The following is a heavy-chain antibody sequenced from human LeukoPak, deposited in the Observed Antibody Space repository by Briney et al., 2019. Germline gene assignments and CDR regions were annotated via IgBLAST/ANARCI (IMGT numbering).Heavy chain of an antibody. CDR2: IIPIFGTA. V-gene: IGHV1-69*01. Sequence: SVKVSCKASGGTFSSYAISWVRQAPGQGLEWMGGIIPIFGTANYAQKFQGRVTITADESTSTAYMELNSLRSEDTAVYYCARDIVVVPAAIVPWGFDPWGQGTLVTVSS. J-gene: IGHJ5*02. CDR3: ARDIVVVPAAIVPWGFDP. D-gene: IGHD2-2*01. CDR1: GGTFSSYA.